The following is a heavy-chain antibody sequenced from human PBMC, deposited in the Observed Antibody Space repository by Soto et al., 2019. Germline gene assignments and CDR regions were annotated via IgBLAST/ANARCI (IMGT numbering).Heavy chain of an antibody. CDR1: GGSISSGGYY. V-gene: IGHV4-30-4*08. Sequence: PSETLSLTCTVSGGSISSGGYYWSWIRQHPGKGPEWIGYIYYSGSTYYNPSLKSRVTISVDTSKNQFSLKLSSVTAADTAVYYCARGSDYYGSGSSLHWFDPWGQGTLVTVSS. CDR3: ARGSDYYGSGSSLHWFDP. J-gene: IGHJ5*02. D-gene: IGHD3-10*01. CDR2: IYYSGST.